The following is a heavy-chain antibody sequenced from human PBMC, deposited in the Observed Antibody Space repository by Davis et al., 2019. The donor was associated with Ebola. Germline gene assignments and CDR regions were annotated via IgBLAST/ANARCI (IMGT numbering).Heavy chain of an antibody. CDR2: IIPIFGTA. V-gene: IGHV1-69*13. Sequence: AASVKVSCKASGYTFTGYYMHWVRQAPGQGLEWMGGIIPIFGTANYAQKFQGRVTITADESTSTAYMELRSLRSDDTAVYYCARSITMIVGTNWFDPWGQGTLVTVSS. CDR1: GYTFTGYY. D-gene: IGHD3-22*01. CDR3: ARSITMIVGTNWFDP. J-gene: IGHJ5*02.